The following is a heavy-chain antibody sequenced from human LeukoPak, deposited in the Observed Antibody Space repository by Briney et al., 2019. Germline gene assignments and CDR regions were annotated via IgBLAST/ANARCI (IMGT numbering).Heavy chain of an antibody. CDR2: IRGDGSNK. CDR3: AKDWGARGCCGDYFDY. J-gene: IGHJ4*02. V-gene: IGHV3-30*02. Sequence: GGSLRLSCAASGFMFREYGMHWVRQTPDKGLEWVAFIRGDGSNKLFAEPVEGRFTIFRDNSKNTVSLQMNSLRSEDTAVYYCAKDWGARGCCGDYFDYWGQGSLVTVS. D-gene: IGHD6-19*01. CDR1: GFMFREYG.